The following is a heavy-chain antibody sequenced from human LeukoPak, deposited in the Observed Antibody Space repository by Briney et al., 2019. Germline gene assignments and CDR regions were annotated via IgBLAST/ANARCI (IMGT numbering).Heavy chain of an antibody. CDR3: ARDRLQLQS. CDR1: GGSISSFY. D-gene: IGHD1-1*01. V-gene: IGHV4-59*01. CDR2: IYYSGST. Sequence: SETLSLTCTVSGGSISSFYWSWIRQPPGKGLEWIGYIYYSGSTNYNPSLKSRVTISVDTSKNQFSLKLSSVTAADTAVYYCARDRLQLQSWGQGTLVTVSS. J-gene: IGHJ5*02.